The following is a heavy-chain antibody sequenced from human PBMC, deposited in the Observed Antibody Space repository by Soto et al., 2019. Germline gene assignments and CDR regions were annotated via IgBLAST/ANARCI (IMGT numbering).Heavy chain of an antibody. D-gene: IGHD5-12*01. CDR2: ISYDGSNK. CDR3: ASQSSEWLLFAS. Sequence: GGSLRLSCAAPGFTFSSYAMHWVRQAPGKGLEWVAVISYDGSNKYYADSVKGRFTISRDNSKNTLYLQMNSLRAEDTAVYYCASQSSEWLLFASWGQGTLVTVSS. CDR1: GFTFSSYA. J-gene: IGHJ4*02. V-gene: IGHV3-30-3*01.